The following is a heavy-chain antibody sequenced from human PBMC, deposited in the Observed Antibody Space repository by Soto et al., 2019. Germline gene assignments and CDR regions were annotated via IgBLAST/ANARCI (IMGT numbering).Heavy chain of an antibody. J-gene: IGHJ4*02. Sequence: PSETLSLTCTVPGGASISYYWSWIRQPPGKGLEWIGYIYYSGSTNYNPSLKSRVTISVDTSKNQFSLKLSSVTAADTAVYYCARTSKYCSSTSCYRVVDYWGQGTLVTVSS. D-gene: IGHD2-2*02. CDR1: GGASISYY. CDR2: IYYSGST. V-gene: IGHV4-59*12. CDR3: ARTSKYCSSTSCYRVVDY.